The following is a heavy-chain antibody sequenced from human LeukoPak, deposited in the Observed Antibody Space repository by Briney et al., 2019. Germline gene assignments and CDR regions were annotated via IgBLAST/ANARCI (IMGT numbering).Heavy chain of an antibody. D-gene: IGHD6-13*01. CDR1: GFTFSSYW. V-gene: IGHV3-74*01. J-gene: IGHJ4*02. Sequence: GGSLRLSCAASGFTFSSYWMHWVRQAPGKGLVWVSRTNSDASSTTYADSVKGRFTISRDNAKNTLYLQMNSLRAGDTAVYYCARGKQDFDNWGQGTPVTVSS. CDR2: TNSDASST. CDR3: ARGKQDFDN.